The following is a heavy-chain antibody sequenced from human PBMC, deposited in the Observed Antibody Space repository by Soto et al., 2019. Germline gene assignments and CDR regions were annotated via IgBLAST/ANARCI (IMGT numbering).Heavy chain of an antibody. Sequence: ASVKVSCKASGYTFTSSGISWVRQAPGQGLEWMGWISAYNGNTNYAQKLQGRVTMTTDTSTSTAYMELRSLRSDDTAVYYCAKDTKMTTVNKSYFDSWGQGTLVTVSS. CDR3: AKDTKMTTVNKSYFDS. D-gene: IGHD4-17*01. V-gene: IGHV1-18*01. CDR2: ISAYNGNT. J-gene: IGHJ4*02. CDR1: GYTFTSSG.